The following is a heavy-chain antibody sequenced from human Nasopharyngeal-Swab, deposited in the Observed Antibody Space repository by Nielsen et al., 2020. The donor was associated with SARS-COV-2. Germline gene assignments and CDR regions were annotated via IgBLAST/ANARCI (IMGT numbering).Heavy chain of an antibody. Sequence: GGSLRLSCATSGFTFSPYTMTWVRQAPGKGLQWISYITSGNSVQYADSVRGRFTISRDNAKNSLYLQMNSLRAEDTALYYCARDRFGNSSNTLDYWGQGTLVTVSS. J-gene: IGHJ4*02. D-gene: IGHD4-23*01. CDR3: ARDRFGNSSNTLDY. CDR2: ITSGNSV. CDR1: GFTFSPYT. V-gene: IGHV3-48*04.